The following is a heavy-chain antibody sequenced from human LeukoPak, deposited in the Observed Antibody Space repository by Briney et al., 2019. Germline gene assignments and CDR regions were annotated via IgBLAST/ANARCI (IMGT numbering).Heavy chain of an antibody. CDR2: ISSSGNTI. J-gene: IGHJ6*02. Sequence: GGSLRLSCAASGFTFSDYYMSWIRQAPGKGLEWVSYISSSGNTIYYADSVKGRFTISRDNAKNSLYLQMNSLRAEDTALYYCAKDIKYYYYGMDVWGQGTTVTVSS. V-gene: IGHV3-11*01. CDR1: GFTFSDYY. CDR3: AKDIKYYYYGMDV. D-gene: IGHD1-14*01.